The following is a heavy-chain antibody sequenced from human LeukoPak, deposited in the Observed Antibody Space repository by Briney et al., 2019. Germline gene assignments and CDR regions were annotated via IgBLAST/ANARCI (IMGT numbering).Heavy chain of an antibody. V-gene: IGHV3-23*01. J-gene: IGHJ4*02. D-gene: IGHD3-9*01. CDR2: ISGSGGST. CDR1: GFTFSSYA. CDR3: AKEAVGVLQYFDWLLYGFDY. Sequence: PGGSLRLSCAASGFTFSSYAMSWVRQAPGKGLEWVSAISGSGGSTYYADSVKRRFTISRDNSKNTLYLQMNSLRAEDTAVYYCAKEAVGVLQYFDWLLYGFDYWGQGTLVTVSS.